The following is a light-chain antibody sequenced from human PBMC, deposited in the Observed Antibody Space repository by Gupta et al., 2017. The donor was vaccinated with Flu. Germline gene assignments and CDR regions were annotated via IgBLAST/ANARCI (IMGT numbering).Light chain of an antibody. CDR2: KAS. J-gene: IGKJ2*01. CDR1: QSISSW. V-gene: IGKV1-5*03. CDR3: HQYNSYSPDT. Sequence: DIELTQSPSTRSASVGDRVTITCRSRQSISSWLAWYQQKPGKAPKILIYKASSLQSGVPPRFSGGGSGTEFSLTISSLQPDDFAIYYCHQYNSYSPDTFGQGTKLEIK.